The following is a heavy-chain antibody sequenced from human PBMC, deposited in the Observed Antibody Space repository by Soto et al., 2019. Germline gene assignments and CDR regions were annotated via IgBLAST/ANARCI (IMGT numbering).Heavy chain of an antibody. D-gene: IGHD1-26*01. CDR3: AREPIRSGSF. V-gene: IGHV3-30-3*01. CDR2: ISYDGSNK. Sequence: GSLRLSCAASGFTLSSYAMHWVRQAPGKGLEWVAVISYDGSNKYYADSVKGRFTISRDNSKNTLYLQMNSLRAEDTAVYYCAREPIRSGSFWGQGTLVTVSS. J-gene: IGHJ4*02. CDR1: GFTLSSYA.